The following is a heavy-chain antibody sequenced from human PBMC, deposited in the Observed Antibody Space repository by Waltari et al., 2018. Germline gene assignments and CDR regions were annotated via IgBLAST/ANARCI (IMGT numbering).Heavy chain of an antibody. D-gene: IGHD3-10*01. CDR3: ARGLWFGGFDP. CDR2: IYYSGST. CDR1: GGSISSSY. V-gene: IGHV4-59*01. Sequence: QVQLQESGPGLVKPSATLSLTCTVSGGSISSSYWSWIRQPPGKGLEWIGYIYYSGSTNYNPSLKSRVTISVDTSKNQFSLKLSSVTAADTAVYYCARGLWFGGFDPWGQGTLVTVSS. J-gene: IGHJ5*02.